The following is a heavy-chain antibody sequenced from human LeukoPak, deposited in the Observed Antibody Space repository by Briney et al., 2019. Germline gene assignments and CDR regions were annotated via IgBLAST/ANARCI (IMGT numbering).Heavy chain of an antibody. Sequence: ASVKVSCKASGRNFSSYGINWGRQAPGQGLEWMGGIFPIFGTADYARNFQGRVTISADASTSTAYMELSSLTSEDTAVYYCARAANAFDIRGQGTMVTVSS. CDR1: GRNFSSYG. CDR2: IFPIFGTA. V-gene: IGHV1-69*13. CDR3: ARAANAFDI. J-gene: IGHJ3*02. D-gene: IGHD2-15*01.